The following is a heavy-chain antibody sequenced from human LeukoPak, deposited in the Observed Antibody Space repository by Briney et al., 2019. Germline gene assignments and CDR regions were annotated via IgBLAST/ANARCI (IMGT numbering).Heavy chain of an antibody. V-gene: IGHV3-43D*03. CDR1: GFTFDDYA. J-gene: IGHJ4*02. D-gene: IGHD3-10*01. Sequence: GGSLRLSCAASGFTFDDYAMHWVRQAPGKGLEWVSLISWDGGSTYYADSVKGRFTISRDNSKNSLYLQMNSLRAEDTALYYCAKENQLLWFGELLYPSSFDYWGQGTLVTVSS. CDR3: AKENQLLWFGELLYPSSFDY. CDR2: ISWDGGST.